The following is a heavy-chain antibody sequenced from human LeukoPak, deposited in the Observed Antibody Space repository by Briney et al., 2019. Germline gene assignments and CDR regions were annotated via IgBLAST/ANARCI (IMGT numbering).Heavy chain of an antibody. Sequence: GGSLRLSCAASGFTFSSYSMNWVRQAPGKGLEWVSSISSSSSYIYYADSVKGRFTISRDNAKNSPYLQVNSLRAEDTAVYYCARAIRYFDWLPLGGDYYMDVWGKGTTVTISS. J-gene: IGHJ6*03. D-gene: IGHD3-9*01. CDR3: ARAIRYFDWLPLGGDYYMDV. V-gene: IGHV3-21*01. CDR2: ISSSSSYI. CDR1: GFTFSSYS.